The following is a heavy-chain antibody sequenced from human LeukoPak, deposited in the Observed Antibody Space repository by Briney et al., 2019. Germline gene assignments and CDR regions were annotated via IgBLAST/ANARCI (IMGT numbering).Heavy chain of an antibody. V-gene: IGHV3-9*01. CDR1: GFTFDDYA. CDR3: AKGYGVGGTDFDY. CDR2: ISWNSGSI. D-gene: IGHD1-1*01. J-gene: IGHJ4*02. Sequence: GGSLRLSCAGSGFTFDDYAMHWVRQAPGKGLEWVSGISWNSGSIGYADSLKGRFTISRDNAKNSLNLQMNSLRAEDTALYYCAKGYGVGGTDFDYWGQGTLVTVSS.